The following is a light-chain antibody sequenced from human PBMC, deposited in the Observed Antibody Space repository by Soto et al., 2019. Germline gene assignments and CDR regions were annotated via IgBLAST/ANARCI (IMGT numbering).Light chain of an antibody. CDR2: AAS. CDR3: QQANSFPIT. V-gene: IGKV1-12*01. Sequence: GYNLTIHFRASQTISSCLAWYHQKPGKAPKLLIYAASSLQSGVPSRFSGSGSGTDFTLTIIGLQPEDFATYYCQQANSFPITFGQGTRLESK. CDR1: QTISSC. J-gene: IGKJ5*01.